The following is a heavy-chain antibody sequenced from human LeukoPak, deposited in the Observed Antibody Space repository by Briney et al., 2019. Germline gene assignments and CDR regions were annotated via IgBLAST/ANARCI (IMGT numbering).Heavy chain of an antibody. CDR1: GGSFSGYY. Sequence: PSETLSLTCAVYGGSFSGYYWSWIRQPPGKGLEWIGEINHSGSTNYNPSLKSRVTISVDTSKNQFSLKLSSVTAADTAVYYCAKDTSTISVSGTCFDYWGQGTLVTVSS. CDR3: AKDTSTISVSGTCFDY. CDR2: INHSGST. V-gene: IGHV4-34*01. J-gene: IGHJ4*02. D-gene: IGHD6-19*01.